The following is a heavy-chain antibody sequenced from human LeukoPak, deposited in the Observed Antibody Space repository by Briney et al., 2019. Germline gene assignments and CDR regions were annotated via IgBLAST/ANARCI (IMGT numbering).Heavy chain of an antibody. CDR1: GFTFSSYE. D-gene: IGHD1-26*01. Sequence: GGSLRLSCAASGFTFSSYEMNWVRQAPGKGLEWVSYITSSGITIYYADSVKGRFTISRDNAKNSLYLQMNSLRAEDTAVYYCARETNGGTYYNAFDIWGQGTMVTVSS. CDR3: ARETNGGTYYNAFDI. J-gene: IGHJ3*02. V-gene: IGHV3-48*03. CDR2: ITSSGITI.